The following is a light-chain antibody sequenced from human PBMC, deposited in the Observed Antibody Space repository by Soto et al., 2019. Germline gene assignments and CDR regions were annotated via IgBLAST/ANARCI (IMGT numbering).Light chain of an antibody. CDR3: AAWDDSLNGHVV. CDR2: RNN. J-gene: IGLJ2*01. Sequence: QSVLTQPPSASGTPGQRVTISCSGSSSNIGSNTVNWYQQLPGTAPKLLIYRNNQRPSGVPDRFSGSKSGTSASLAISGLQSEDEDDYYCAAWDDSLNGHVVFGGGTKLTVL. V-gene: IGLV1-44*01. CDR1: SSNIGSNT.